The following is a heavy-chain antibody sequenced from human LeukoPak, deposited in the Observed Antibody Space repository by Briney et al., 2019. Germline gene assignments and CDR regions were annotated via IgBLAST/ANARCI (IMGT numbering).Heavy chain of an antibody. D-gene: IGHD6-13*01. CDR1: GYTFTGYY. CDR2: INPNSGGT. CDR3: ARGPSSSWFPFDY. Sequence: GASVKVSCKASGYTFTGYYMHGVRQAPGQGVEWMGWINPNSGGTNYAQKFQGRVTMTRDTSISTAYMELSRLRSDDTAVYYCARGPSSSWFPFDYWGQGTLVTVSS. V-gene: IGHV1-2*02. J-gene: IGHJ4*02.